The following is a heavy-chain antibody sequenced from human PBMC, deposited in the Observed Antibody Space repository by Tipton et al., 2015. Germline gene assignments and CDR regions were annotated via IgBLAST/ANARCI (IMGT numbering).Heavy chain of an antibody. V-gene: IGHV4-39*01. CDR3: VRRRGYSYGRYFDY. D-gene: IGHD5-18*01. CDR1: GGSISSRTYY. J-gene: IGHJ4*02. CDR2: IHYSGST. Sequence: TLSLTCTVSGGSISSRTYYWGWIRQPPGKGLEWIGSIHYSGSTYYNPSLKSRVTVSVDTSKNQFSLRLSSVTAADTAVYYCVRRRGYSYGRYFDYWGQGTLVTVSS.